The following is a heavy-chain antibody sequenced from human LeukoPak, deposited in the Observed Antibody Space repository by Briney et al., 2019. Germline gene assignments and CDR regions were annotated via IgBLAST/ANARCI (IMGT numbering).Heavy chain of an antibody. CDR3: ARGADHGGSYYPD. CDR1: GVRFSNSW. D-gene: IGHD3-10*01. V-gene: IGHV3-74*01. Sequence: GGSLRLSCAASGVRFSNSWMYWVRQGPGKGPVWVSRMKTDGTRIEYADSVKGRLTISRDNAKNTLFLQMSSLRVEDTAVYYCARGADHGGSYYPDWGQGTRVTVSS. CDR2: MKTDGTRI. J-gene: IGHJ4*02.